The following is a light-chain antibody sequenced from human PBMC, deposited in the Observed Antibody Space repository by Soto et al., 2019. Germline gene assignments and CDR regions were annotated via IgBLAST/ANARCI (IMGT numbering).Light chain of an antibody. Sequence: QSVLTQPTSVSAAPGQKVTISCSGSNSNIGNNYVSWYQQLPGTAPKLLIYDNNKRPSGIPDRFSGSKSGTSATLGITGLQTGDEADYYCGAWDDSLSAVFGGGTKLTVL. V-gene: IGLV1-51*01. CDR3: GAWDDSLSAV. CDR1: NSNIGNNY. J-gene: IGLJ2*01. CDR2: DNN.